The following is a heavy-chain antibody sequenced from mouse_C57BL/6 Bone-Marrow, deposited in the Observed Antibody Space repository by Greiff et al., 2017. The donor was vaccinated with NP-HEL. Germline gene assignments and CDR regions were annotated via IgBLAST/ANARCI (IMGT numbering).Heavy chain of an antibody. CDR2: IWSGGST. CDR1: GFSLTSYG. V-gene: IGHV2-2*01. J-gene: IGHJ2*01. CDR3: GRNPPTFYYFDY. Sequence: VKLVESGPGLVQPSQSLSITCTVSGFSLTSYGVHWVRQSPGKGLEWLGVIWSGGSTDYNAAFISRLSISKDNSKSQVFFKMNSPQADDTAIYYCGRNPPTFYYFDYWGQGTTLTVSS.